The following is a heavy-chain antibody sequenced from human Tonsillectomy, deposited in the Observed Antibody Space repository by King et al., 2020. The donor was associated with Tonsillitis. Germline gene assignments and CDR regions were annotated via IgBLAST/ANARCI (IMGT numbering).Heavy chain of an antibody. J-gene: IGHJ4*02. D-gene: IGHD4-23*01. V-gene: IGHV4-59*01. CDR1: VASMSSYH. Sequence: QLQESGPGLVKPSETLSLTCTFSVASMSSYHWSWIRQSPGNGLEWIGYIFHTGSTNYNPSLKSRKTFSIHTPKNQFSLRLRSVTSADTAVYYCARGRVFDGGIDYWGRGTLVTVSS. CDR2: IFHTGST. CDR3: ARGRVFDGGIDY.